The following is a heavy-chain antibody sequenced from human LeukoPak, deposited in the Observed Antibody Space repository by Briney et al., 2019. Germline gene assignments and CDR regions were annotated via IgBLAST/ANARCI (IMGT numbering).Heavy chain of an antibody. Sequence: GGSLRLSCAASGFTFSSYDMHWVRQATGKGLERVSAIGTAGDTYYPGSVKGRFTISRENAKNSLYLQMNSLRAGDTAVYYCAREDQLVDAFDIWGQGTMVTVSS. CDR3: AREDQLVDAFDI. J-gene: IGHJ3*02. CDR1: GFTFSSYD. D-gene: IGHD2-2*01. V-gene: IGHV3-13*01. CDR2: IGTAGDT.